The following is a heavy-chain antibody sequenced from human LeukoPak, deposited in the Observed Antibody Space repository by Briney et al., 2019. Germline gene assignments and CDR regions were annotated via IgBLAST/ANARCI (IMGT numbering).Heavy chain of an antibody. D-gene: IGHD6-13*01. CDR2: IYYSWST. V-gene: IGHV4-59*08. J-gene: IGHJ4*02. CDR3: GRHVEGRSSWYYY. Sequence: SETLSLTCTVSGGSISSYYWSWIRQPPGKGLEWIGYIYYSWSTNYNPSLKSRVTISVDTSKSQFSLKLSSVTAADTAVYYCGRHVEGRSSWYYYWGQGTLVTVSS. CDR1: GGSISSYY.